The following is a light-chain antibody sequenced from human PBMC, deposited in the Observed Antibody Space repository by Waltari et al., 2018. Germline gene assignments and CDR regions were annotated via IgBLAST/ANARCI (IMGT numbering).Light chain of an antibody. CDR3: SSYAGSNHLV. J-gene: IGLJ3*02. Sequence: QSALTQPPSASGSPGQSVTISCTGTSSDVGGYNYVSWYQHHPGKAPKLVVYEVNKRPSGVPDGFSGSKSGNTASLTVSGLQAEDESDYYCSSYAGSNHLVFGGGTKLTVL. CDR2: EVN. CDR1: SSDVGGYNY. V-gene: IGLV2-8*01.